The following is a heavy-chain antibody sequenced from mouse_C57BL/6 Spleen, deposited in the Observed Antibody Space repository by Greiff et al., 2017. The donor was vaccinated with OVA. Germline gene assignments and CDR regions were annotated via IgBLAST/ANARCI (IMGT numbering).Heavy chain of an antibody. V-gene: IGHV1-26*01. J-gene: IGHJ4*01. Sequence: EVKLQQSGPELVKPGASVKISCKASGYTFTDYYMNWVKQSHGKSLEWIGDINPNNGGTSYNQKFKGKATLTVDKSSSTAYMELRSLTSEDSAVYYCASKDYYAMDYWGQGTSVTVSS. CDR3: ASKDYYAMDY. CDR2: INPNNGGT. CDR1: GYTFTDYY.